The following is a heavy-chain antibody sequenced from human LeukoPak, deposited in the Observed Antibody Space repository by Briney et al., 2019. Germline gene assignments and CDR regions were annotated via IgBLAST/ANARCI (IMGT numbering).Heavy chain of an antibody. CDR2: IFPILGIA. V-gene: IGHV1-69*04. D-gene: IGHD3-10*01. J-gene: IGHJ6*02. CDR1: GGTFSRYA. Sequence: TVYLSCKASGGTFSRYAISWVRQAPGQGLEWVGRIFPILGIANYAQKFQGRVTITADKSTSTAYMELSSLRSEDTAVYYCARDHYYGSGSYHPIYYYSGMDGWGQGTTVTVS. CDR3: ARDHYYGSGSYHPIYYYSGMDG.